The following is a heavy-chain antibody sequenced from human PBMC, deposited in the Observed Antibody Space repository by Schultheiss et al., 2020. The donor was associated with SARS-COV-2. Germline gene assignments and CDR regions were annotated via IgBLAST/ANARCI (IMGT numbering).Heavy chain of an antibody. Sequence: GGSLRLSCAASGFTFSSYSMNWVRQAPGKGLEWVAVIWYDGSNKYYADSVKGRFTISRDNSKNTLYLQMNSLRAEDTAVYYCASGNYTFDYWGQGTLVTVSS. CDR3: ASGNYTFDY. D-gene: IGHD1-7*01. J-gene: IGHJ4*02. CDR1: GFTFSSYS. CDR2: IWYDGSNK. V-gene: IGHV3-33*08.